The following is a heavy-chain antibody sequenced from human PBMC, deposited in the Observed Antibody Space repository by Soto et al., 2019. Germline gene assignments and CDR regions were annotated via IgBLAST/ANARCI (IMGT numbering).Heavy chain of an antibody. Sequence: QVQLQQSGPGLVKPSQTLSLTCTVSGGSISSGGYYWSWIRQHPGKDLEWIAYTYYSGSTYYNPSRKGRVSLSVDASRTQVSLKLSCVAAEDTTVYYCSRGRARFFCSGRRDKWFERWGQGTLVTVSS. V-gene: IGHV4-31*03. CDR1: GGSISSGGYY. J-gene: IGHJ5*02. D-gene: IGHD3-3*01. CDR3: SRGRARFFCSGRRDKWFER. CDR2: TYYSGST.